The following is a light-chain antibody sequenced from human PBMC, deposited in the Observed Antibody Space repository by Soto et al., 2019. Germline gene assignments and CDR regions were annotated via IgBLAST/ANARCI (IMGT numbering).Light chain of an antibody. CDR1: SSDVCGYNY. J-gene: IGLJ1*01. V-gene: IGLV2-14*01. CDR3: STNTTSSTYD. CDR2: DVS. Sequence: QSALTQPASVSGSPGRSITISRTGTSSDVCGYNYVSWYQQHPGKAPKLMISDVSNRPSGLSNRFSGSKSGNTASLTISGLQTEDEADYSCSTNTTSSTYDCGTGSKVTV.